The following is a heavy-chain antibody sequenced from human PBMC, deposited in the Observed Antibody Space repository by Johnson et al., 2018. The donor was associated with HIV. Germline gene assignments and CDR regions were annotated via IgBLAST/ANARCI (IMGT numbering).Heavy chain of an antibody. CDR3: AKRLESSSWSHDAFDI. V-gene: IGHV3-11*01. CDR2: ISSSGSTI. CDR1: GFTFSDYY. J-gene: IGHJ3*02. D-gene: IGHD6-13*01. Sequence: VQLVESGGGLVKPGGSLRLSCAASGFTFSDYYMSWIRQAPGKGLEWVSYISSSGSTIYYADSVKGRFTISRDNAKNSLYLQMNSLRAEDTAVYYCAKRLESSSWSHDAFDIWGQGTMVTVSS.